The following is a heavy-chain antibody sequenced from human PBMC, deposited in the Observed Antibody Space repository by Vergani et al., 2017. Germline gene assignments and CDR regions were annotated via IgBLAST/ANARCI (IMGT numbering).Heavy chain of an antibody. CDR2: INPNSGGT. CDR3: ARGDVLMVYATYFDY. D-gene: IGHD2-8*01. J-gene: IGHJ4*02. V-gene: IGHV1-2*02. CDR1: GYTFTGYY. Sequence: QVQLVQSGAEVKKPGASVKVSCKASGYTFTGYYMHWVRQAPGQGLEWMGWINPNSGGTNYAQKFQGRVTMTRDTSISTAYMELSRLRSDDTAVYYCARGDVLMVYATYFDYWGQGTLVTVSS.